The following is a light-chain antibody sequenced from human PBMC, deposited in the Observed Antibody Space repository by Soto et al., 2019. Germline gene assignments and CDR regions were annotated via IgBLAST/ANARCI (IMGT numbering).Light chain of an antibody. CDR1: SSDVGGYNL. CDR2: DVS. Sequence: SALTQPRSVSGSPGQSVTISCTGTSSDVGGYNLVSWYQQHPGKAPKLMIYDVSKRPSGVPDRFSGSKSGNTASLTISGLQAEDEADYYCYSYAGSYTFYVFGTGTKVT. J-gene: IGLJ1*01. V-gene: IGLV2-11*01. CDR3: YSYAGSYTFYV.